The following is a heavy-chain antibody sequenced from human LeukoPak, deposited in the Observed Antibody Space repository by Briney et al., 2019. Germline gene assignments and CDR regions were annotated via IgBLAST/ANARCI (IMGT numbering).Heavy chain of an antibody. V-gene: IGHV3-30*02. Sequence: GGSLRLSCAASGFTFSTYWMHWVRQAPGKGLEWVAFIRYDGSNKYYADSVKGRFTISRDNSKNTLYLQMNSLRAEDTAVYYCAKDDGDIVATTMWDWGQGTLVTVSS. D-gene: IGHD5-12*01. J-gene: IGHJ4*02. CDR1: GFTFSTYW. CDR3: AKDDGDIVATTMWD. CDR2: IRYDGSNK.